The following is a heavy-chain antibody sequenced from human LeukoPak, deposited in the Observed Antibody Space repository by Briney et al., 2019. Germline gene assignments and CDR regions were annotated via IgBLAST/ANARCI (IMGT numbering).Heavy chain of an antibody. J-gene: IGHJ4*02. CDR2: IDGSGGTT. D-gene: IGHD2-2*01. CDR1: EFPLTTNA. V-gene: IGHV3-23*01. Sequence: GGSLSLLFAASEFPLTTNAVAWVRQAPGKGLEWVSAIDGSGGTTFYADSVKGRVTISRVQSTNTVYLQMNSLRADDTAVYYCAKAHCSSTSCSRADNWGQGTLVTVSS. CDR3: AKAHCSSTSCSRADN.